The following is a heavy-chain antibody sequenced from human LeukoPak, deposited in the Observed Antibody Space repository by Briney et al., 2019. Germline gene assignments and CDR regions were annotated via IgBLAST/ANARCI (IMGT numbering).Heavy chain of an antibody. V-gene: IGHV4-59*01. CDR3: ALRSVRSSWDSFDY. D-gene: IGHD6-13*01. Sequence: SETLSLTCSVSGGSISSFYWSWIRQPPGKGLEWIGCVYYSGTTNYNPSLKSRVTISGNPSKNQFSLKLSSVTAADTAVYYGALRSVRSSWDSFDYWGQGALVTVSS. J-gene: IGHJ4*02. CDR2: VYYSGTT. CDR1: GGSISSFY.